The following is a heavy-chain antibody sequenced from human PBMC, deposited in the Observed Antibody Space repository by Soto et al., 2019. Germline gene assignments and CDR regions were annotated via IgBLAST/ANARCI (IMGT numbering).Heavy chain of an antibody. V-gene: IGHV1-18*01. CDR1: GYTFTSYG. D-gene: IGHD6-19*01. Sequence: ASVKVSFKASGYTFTSYGISWVRQAPGQGLEWMGWISAYNGDTNYAQKLQGRVTMTTDTSTSTAYMELRSLRSDDTAVYYCARAEIAVAGTVPGDWFDPWGQGTLVTVSS. J-gene: IGHJ5*02. CDR3: ARAEIAVAGTVPGDWFDP. CDR2: ISAYNGDT.